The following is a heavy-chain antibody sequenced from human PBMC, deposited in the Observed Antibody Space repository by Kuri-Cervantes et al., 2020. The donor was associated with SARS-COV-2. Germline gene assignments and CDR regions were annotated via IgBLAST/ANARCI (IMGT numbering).Heavy chain of an antibody. CDR3: ARAHCSTPTCSNPGGY. J-gene: IGHJ4*02. CDR1: GCTLSTYW. Sequence: GESLKISWSASGCTLSTYWMSWVRQVPGKGLEWVANIKQDGSEKNYVDSVKGRFTISRDNAKNSLYLQMNSLRAEDTAVYYCARAHCSTPTCSNPGGYWGQGTRVTVSS. V-gene: IGHV3-7*01. D-gene: IGHD2-2*01. CDR2: IKQDGSEK.